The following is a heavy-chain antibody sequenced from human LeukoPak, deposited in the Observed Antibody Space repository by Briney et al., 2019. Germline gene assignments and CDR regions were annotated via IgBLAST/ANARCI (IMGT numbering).Heavy chain of an antibody. CDR1: GDSISSYY. Sequence: SETLSLTCTVSGDSISSYYWSWIRQPPGKGLEWIGYIYYSRSTNYNPSLKSRVTISVDTSKNQFSLKLSSVTAADTAVYYCARDPLWFGEFALDSWGQGTLVTVSS. CDR2: IYYSRST. V-gene: IGHV4-59*01. D-gene: IGHD3-10*01. J-gene: IGHJ4*02. CDR3: ARDPLWFGEFALDS.